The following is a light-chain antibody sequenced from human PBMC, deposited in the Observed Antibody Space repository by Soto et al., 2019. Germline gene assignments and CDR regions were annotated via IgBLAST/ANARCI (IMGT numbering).Light chain of an antibody. J-gene: IGKJ1*01. CDR3: QQYNNGPQT. CDR2: GAS. Sequence: EIVLTQSPGTLSLSPGERATLSCRASQSVSSNLAWYQQKPGQAPRLLIYGASTRATGIPARFSGSGSGTEFTLTISSLESEDFAVYYCQQYNNGPQTFGQGTKVDIK. CDR1: QSVSSN. V-gene: IGKV3-15*01.